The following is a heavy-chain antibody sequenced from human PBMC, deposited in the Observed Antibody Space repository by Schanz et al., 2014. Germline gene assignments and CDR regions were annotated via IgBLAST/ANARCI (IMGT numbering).Heavy chain of an antibody. V-gene: IGHV3-74*01. CDR2: IYMDGSGR. CDR1: GFTFSRYW. CDR3: AKDAAYYDSVIFPDH. Sequence: VQLVQSGGGLVQPGGSLRLSCAASGFTFSRYWMQWVRQAPGKGLVWVSRIYMDGSGRDYGDSVKGRFTISRDNSKNTLYLQMNSLRAEDTAIYFCAKDAAYYDSVIFPDHWGQGTLVIVSS. J-gene: IGHJ4*02. D-gene: IGHD3-22*01.